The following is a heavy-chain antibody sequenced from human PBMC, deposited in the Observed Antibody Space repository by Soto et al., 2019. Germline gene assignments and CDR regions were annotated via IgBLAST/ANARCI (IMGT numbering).Heavy chain of an antibody. CDR2: IIPIFGTA. J-gene: IGHJ5*02. CDR3: ARLLRLGELSSP. Sequence: SVKVSCKASGGTFSSYAISWVRQAPGQGLEWMGGIIPIFGTANYAQKFRGRVTITADESTTTAYMELSSLRSEDTAVYYCARLLRLGELSSPWGQGTLVTVSS. CDR1: GGTFSSYA. D-gene: IGHD3-16*02. V-gene: IGHV1-69*13.